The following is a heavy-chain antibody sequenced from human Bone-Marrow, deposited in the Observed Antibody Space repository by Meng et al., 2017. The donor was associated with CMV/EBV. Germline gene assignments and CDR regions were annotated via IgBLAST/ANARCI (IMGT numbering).Heavy chain of an antibody. CDR3: ARGVWSASNWFDP. J-gene: IGHJ5*02. Sequence: SETLSLTCTVSGGSVTSSNYYWGWIRQPPGKGLEWIGTIYYSGSTYINPSLESRVTISVDASKNQVSLRVISVIDADTAVYYCARGVWSASNWFDPLGQGTLVTVSS. CDR1: GGSVTSSNYY. V-gene: IGHV4-39*07. CDR2: IYYSGST. D-gene: IGHD3-3*01.